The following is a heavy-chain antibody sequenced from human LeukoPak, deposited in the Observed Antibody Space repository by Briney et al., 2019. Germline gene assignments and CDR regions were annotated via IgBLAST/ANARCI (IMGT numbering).Heavy chain of an antibody. V-gene: IGHV1-2*02. CDR3: ARMKYQLLWADDY. CDR2: IYPNSGGT. Sequence: ASVKVSCKASGYTFTGYYMHWVRQAPGQGLEWMGWIYPNSGGTNYAQKFQGRVTMTRDTSISTAYMELSRLRSDDTAVYYCARMKYQLLWADDYWGQGTLVTVSS. CDR1: GYTFTGYY. J-gene: IGHJ4*02. D-gene: IGHD2-2*01.